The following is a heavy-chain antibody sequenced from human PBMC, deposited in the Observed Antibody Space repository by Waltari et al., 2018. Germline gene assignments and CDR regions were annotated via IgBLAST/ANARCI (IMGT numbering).Heavy chain of an antibody. D-gene: IGHD3-10*01. CDR3: AKDMGSGRYSFDY. Sequence: QVQLVESGGGVVQPGGSLRLSCATSGCTFSRNNMHWVRQAPGQGLEWVAFMPYDGSNKYYADSVTARFAISRDNSKNTQYLEMNNLRPDDTAVYYCAKDMGSGRYSFDYWGQGTLVTVSS. CDR2: MPYDGSNK. V-gene: IGHV3-30*02. J-gene: IGHJ4*02. CDR1: GCTFSRNN.